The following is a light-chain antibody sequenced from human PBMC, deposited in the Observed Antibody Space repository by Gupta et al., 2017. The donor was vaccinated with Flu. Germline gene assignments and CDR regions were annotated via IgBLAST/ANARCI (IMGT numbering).Light chain of an antibody. CDR3: HQYNSYSTET. V-gene: IGKV1-5*03. CDR1: QSINNW. CDR2: KAS. J-gene: IGKJ2*01. Sequence: DIHMTQSPSTLSASVGDRVTITCRASQSINNWLAWYQQKPGKAPKLLIYKASSLQSWVPSRFSGSGSGTEFSLTISSLQPDDFAIYYGHQYNSYSTETFGQGTKLEIK.